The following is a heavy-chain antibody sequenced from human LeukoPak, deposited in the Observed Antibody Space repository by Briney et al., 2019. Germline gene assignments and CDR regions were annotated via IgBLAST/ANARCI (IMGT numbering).Heavy chain of an antibody. V-gene: IGHV3-23*01. CDR2: ISGSGGST. Sequence: GGSLRLSCAASGFTFSSYAMSWVRQAPGKGLEWVSAISGSGGSTYYADSVKGRFTISRDNSKNTLYLQMNSLRAEDTAVYYCANTLPAEDGATVVTKLPYYFDYWGQGTLVTASS. CDR3: ANTLPAEDGATVVTKLPYYFDY. D-gene: IGHD4-23*01. J-gene: IGHJ4*02. CDR1: GFTFSSYA.